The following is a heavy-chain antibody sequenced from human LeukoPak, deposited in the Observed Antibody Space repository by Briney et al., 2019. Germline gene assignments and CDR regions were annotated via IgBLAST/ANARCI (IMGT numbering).Heavy chain of an antibody. Sequence: GASVKVSCEASGYTFTSYDINWVRQATGQGLEWMGWMNPNSGNTGYAQKFQGRVTITRNTSISTAYMELSSLRSEDTAVYYCAMSVGYCSSTSCFNFDYWGQGTLVTVSS. D-gene: IGHD2-2*03. CDR3: AMSVGYCSSTSCFNFDY. V-gene: IGHV1-8*03. CDR2: MNPNSGNT. J-gene: IGHJ4*02. CDR1: GYTFTSYD.